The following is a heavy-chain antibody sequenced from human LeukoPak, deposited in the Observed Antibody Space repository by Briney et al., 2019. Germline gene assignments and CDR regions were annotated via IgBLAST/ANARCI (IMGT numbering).Heavy chain of an antibody. Sequence: ASVKVSCKASGYTFTGYYMHWVRQAPGQGLEWMGWINPNSGGTNYAQKFQGRVTMTRDTSISTAHMELSRLRSDDTAVYYCARVPPPVGDYYYMNVWGKGTTVTVSS. CDR2: INPNSGGT. CDR3: ARVPPPVGDYYYMNV. CDR1: GYTFTGYY. J-gene: IGHJ6*03. D-gene: IGHD1-26*01. V-gene: IGHV1-2*02.